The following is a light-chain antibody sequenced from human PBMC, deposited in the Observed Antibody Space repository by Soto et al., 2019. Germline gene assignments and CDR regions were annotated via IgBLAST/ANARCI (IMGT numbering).Light chain of an antibody. CDR3: QQYGSSPRIT. CDR1: QSVSSSY. V-gene: IGKV3-20*01. Sequence: EIVLPQSPGTLSLSPGERATLSCRASQSVSSSYLAWYQQKPVQAPRLLIYGASSRATGIPDRFSGSGSGTAFTLTISTLEPEDCAVYYCQQYGSSPRITFGPGTKVDI. J-gene: IGKJ3*01. CDR2: GAS.